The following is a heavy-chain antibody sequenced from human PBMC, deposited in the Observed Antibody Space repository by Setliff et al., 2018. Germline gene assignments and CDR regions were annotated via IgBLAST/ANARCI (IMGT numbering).Heavy chain of an antibody. CDR2: ISWNGGRT. J-gene: IGHJ5*02. V-gene: IGHV3-20*04. D-gene: IGHD6-19*01. Sequence: PGESLKISCAASGFTFNNYAMAWVRQAPGKGLEWVSDISWNGGRTNYADSVKGRFTISRDNAKNSLYLQMNSLRGDDTAFYYCARDLEVAVASGHCFDPWGQGTLVTSPQ. CDR1: GFTFNNYA. CDR3: ARDLEVAVASGHCFDP.